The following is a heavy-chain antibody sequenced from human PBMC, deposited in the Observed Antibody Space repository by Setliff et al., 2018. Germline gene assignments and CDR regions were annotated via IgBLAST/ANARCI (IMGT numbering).Heavy chain of an antibody. CDR1: GYTFTGYY. CDR2: INPNNGDT. J-gene: IGHJ4*02. V-gene: IGHV1-2*02. D-gene: IGHD5-12*01. CDR3: ARQPMDTIMVTFDY. Sequence: GASVKVSCKASGYTFTGYYFHWVRQAPGQGLEWMGWINPNNGDTKSAQKFQGRLTMTGDTSISTAYMELSSLRSDDTAVYYCARQPMDTIMVTFDYWGQGILVTVSS.